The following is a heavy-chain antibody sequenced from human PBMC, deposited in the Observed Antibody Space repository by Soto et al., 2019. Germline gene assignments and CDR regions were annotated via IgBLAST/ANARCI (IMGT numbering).Heavy chain of an antibody. CDR1: GFTFISYS. V-gene: IGHV3-48*01. J-gene: IGHJ4*02. Sequence: GGSLRLSCASSGFTFISYSMNWVRQAPGKGLEWVSYISSSSSTIYYADSVKGRFTISRDNAKNTLYLQMNSLRAEDTAVYYCARSIAVAGTPEFDYWGPGTLVTVSS. CDR2: ISSSSSTI. D-gene: IGHD6-19*01. CDR3: ARSIAVAGTPEFDY.